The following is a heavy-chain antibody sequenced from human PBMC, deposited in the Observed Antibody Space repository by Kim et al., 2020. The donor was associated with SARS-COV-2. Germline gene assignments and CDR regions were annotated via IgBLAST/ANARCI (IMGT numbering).Heavy chain of an antibody. Sequence: GGSLRLSCAASGFTFSSYDMHWVRQATGKGLEWVSAIGLAGNTYYAGSVKGRFTISRDNAKDSLYLQMNDLRAGDTAVYYCARNEGPGQHYFYGIDVWGQGTTVTVSS. D-gene: IGHD1-1*01. V-gene: IGHV3-13*01. J-gene: IGHJ6*02. CDR3: ARNEGPGQHYFYGIDV. CDR1: GFTFSSYD. CDR2: IGLAGNT.